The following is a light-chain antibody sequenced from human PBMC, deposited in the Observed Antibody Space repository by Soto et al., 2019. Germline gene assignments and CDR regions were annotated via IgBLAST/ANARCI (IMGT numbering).Light chain of an antibody. Sequence: EIVLTQSPATLSLSPGERAPLSCRASQSVGTFFAWYQQQPGQAPRLLIYDASNRATGIPPRFSGSGSGTDFTLTISSLEPEDFAVYYCQQCNNWPQWTFGQGTKVDIK. CDR2: DAS. J-gene: IGKJ1*01. V-gene: IGKV3-11*01. CDR1: QSVGTF. CDR3: QQCNNWPQWT.